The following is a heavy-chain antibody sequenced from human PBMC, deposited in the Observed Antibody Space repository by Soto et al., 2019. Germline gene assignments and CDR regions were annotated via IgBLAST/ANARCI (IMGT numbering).Heavy chain of an antibody. Sequence: SETLSLTCTVSGGSISSGYYWSWIRQYPGKGLEWIGYIYYSGNTYYNPSLKSRVSISLDTSKSQFSLKLDSVTAADTAVYYCARDAPAELRVPNSMDVWGQGTTVTVSS. CDR3: ARDAPAELRVPNSMDV. V-gene: IGHV4-31*03. D-gene: IGHD3-16*01. CDR2: IYYSGNT. CDR1: GGSISSGYY. J-gene: IGHJ6*02.